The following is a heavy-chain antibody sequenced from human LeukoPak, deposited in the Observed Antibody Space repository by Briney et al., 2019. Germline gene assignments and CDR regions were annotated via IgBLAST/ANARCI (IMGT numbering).Heavy chain of an antibody. Sequence: GASVKVSCTASGGTFSSCTISCVRQAPGQGLEWMGGITPIFGTANYAQKFQGRVTITAVESMSTAYMELSSLRSEDTAVYYCARGWLAETTVVTPYNYWGQGTLVTVSS. CDR3: ARGWLAETTVVTPYNY. V-gene: IGHV1-69*13. CDR2: ITPIFGTA. CDR1: GGTFSSCT. D-gene: IGHD4-23*01. J-gene: IGHJ4*02.